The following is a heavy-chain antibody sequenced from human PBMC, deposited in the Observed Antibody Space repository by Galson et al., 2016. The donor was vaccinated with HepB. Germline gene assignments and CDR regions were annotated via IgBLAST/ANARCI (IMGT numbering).Heavy chain of an antibody. CDR3: ARVAPSGPLDV. CDR1: GFTFRNYA. Sequence: SLRLSCAASGFTFRNYAMNWVRQAPGKGLEWVSAISDGGGYTPYADSVRGRFTISRDNSKNTLYLQMNSLRAEDTAVYYCARVAPSGPLDVWGQGSTVTVSS. CDR2: ISDGGGYT. V-gene: IGHV3-23*01. J-gene: IGHJ6*02.